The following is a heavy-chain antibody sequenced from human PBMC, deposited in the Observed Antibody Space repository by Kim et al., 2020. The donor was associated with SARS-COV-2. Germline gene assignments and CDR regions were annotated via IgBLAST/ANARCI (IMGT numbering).Heavy chain of an antibody. CDR2: IKSKTDGGTT. Sequence: GGSLRLSCAASGFTFSNAWMSWVRQAPGKGLEWVGRIKSKTDGGTTDYAAPVKGRFTISRDDSKNTLYLQMNSLKTEDTAVYYCTTRSTGYSHYYYYGMDVWGQGTTVTVSS. D-gene: IGHD3-9*01. CDR1: GFTFSNAW. V-gene: IGHV3-15*01. CDR3: TTRSTGYSHYYYYGMDV. J-gene: IGHJ6*02.